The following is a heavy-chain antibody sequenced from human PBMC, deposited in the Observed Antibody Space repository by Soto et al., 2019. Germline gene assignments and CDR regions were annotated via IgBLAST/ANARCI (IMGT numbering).Heavy chain of an antibody. V-gene: IGHV3-74*01. CDR1: GFTFSYYW. Sequence: EVQLVESGGGLVQPGGSLRLSCAASGFTFSYYWMHWVRQAPGKGLAWVSRIKTDGSETNYADSVRGRFTISRDNANNILYLQMNSLTVDDTAVYYCAGDLVLGSGSLGYWGQGTPVTVSS. CDR3: AGDLVLGSGSLGY. CDR2: IKTDGSET. J-gene: IGHJ4*02. D-gene: IGHD3-10*01.